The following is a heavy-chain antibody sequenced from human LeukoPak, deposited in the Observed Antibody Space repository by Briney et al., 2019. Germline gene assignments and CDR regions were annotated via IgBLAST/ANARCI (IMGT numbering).Heavy chain of an antibody. CDR1: GFTFSSYG. Sequence: PGGSLRLSCAASGFTFSSYGMHWVRQAPGKGLEWVAVIWYDGSNKYYADSVKGRFTISRDNSKNTLYLQMNSLRAEDTAVYYCARDRRPGEIDYWGQGTLVTVSS. D-gene: IGHD1-14*01. CDR2: IWYDGSNK. V-gene: IGHV3-33*01. CDR3: ARDRRPGEIDY. J-gene: IGHJ4*02.